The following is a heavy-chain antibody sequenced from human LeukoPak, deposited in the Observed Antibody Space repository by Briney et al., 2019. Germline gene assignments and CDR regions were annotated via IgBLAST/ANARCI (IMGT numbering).Heavy chain of an antibody. Sequence: SETLSLTCAVYGGSFSGYYWSWIRQPPGKGLEWIGEINHSGSTNYNPSLKSRVTISVDTSKNQFSRKLSSVTAADTAVYYCARRGDYVWGSYRTYPHHYFDYWGQGTLVTVSS. V-gene: IGHV4-34*01. D-gene: IGHD3-16*02. CDR3: ARRGDYVWGSYRTYPHHYFDY. CDR2: INHSGST. J-gene: IGHJ4*02. CDR1: GGSFSGYY.